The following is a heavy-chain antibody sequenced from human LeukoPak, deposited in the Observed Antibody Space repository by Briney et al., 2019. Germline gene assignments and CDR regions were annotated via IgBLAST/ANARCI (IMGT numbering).Heavy chain of an antibody. CDR3: ARDHCSGGSCYFTLGY. CDR1: GYTFTGYY. J-gene: IGHJ4*02. D-gene: IGHD2-15*01. V-gene: IGHV1-2*02. Sequence: ASVKVSCKASGYTFTGYYMHRVRQAPGQGLDWKGWSNPNSGGTNYAQTFQGRVTMTRDTSISTAYMELSRLRSDDTAVYYCARDHCSGGSCYFTLGYWGQGTLVTVSS. CDR2: SNPNSGGT.